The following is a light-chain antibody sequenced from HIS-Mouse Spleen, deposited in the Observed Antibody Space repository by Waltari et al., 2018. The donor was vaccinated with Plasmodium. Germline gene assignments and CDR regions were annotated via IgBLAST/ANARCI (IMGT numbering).Light chain of an antibody. J-gene: IGKJ4*01. CDR1: QSVSSY. CDR3: QQRSNWPLT. V-gene: IGKV3-11*01. Sequence: EIVLTQSHATLSLYTRKRPPLPCRASQSVSSYLAWYQQKPGQAPRLLIYDASTRATGIPARFSGSGSGTDFTLTISSLEPEDFAVYYCQQRSNWPLTFGGGTKVEIK. CDR2: DAS.